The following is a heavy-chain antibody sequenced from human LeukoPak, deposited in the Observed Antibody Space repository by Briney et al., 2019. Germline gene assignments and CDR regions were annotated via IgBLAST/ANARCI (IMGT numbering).Heavy chain of an antibody. CDR1: GFNFSSHW. D-gene: IGHD3-22*01. J-gene: IGHJ4*02. CDR3: ARASGTDSSGYVEIDF. CDR2: INSDGSHT. V-gene: IGHV3-74*01. Sequence: GGSLRLSCAASGFNFSSHWMHWVRQPPGKGLVWVSRINSDGSHTTYANSMKGRFTISRDNAKNTLYLQMNSLRAEDTSVYYCARASGTDSSGYVEIDFWGQGTLVTVSS.